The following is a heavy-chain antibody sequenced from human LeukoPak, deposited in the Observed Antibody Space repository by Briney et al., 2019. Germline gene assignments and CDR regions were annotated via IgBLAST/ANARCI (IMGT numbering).Heavy chain of an antibody. D-gene: IGHD3-9*01. CDR1: GGSISSYY. J-gene: IGHJ5*02. CDR3: ARDFTGRYFDWRHLPNWFDP. Sequence: SETLSLTCTVSGGSISSYYWSWIRQPAGKGLEWIGRIYTSGSTNYNPSLKSRVTMSVDTSKNQFSLKLSSVTAADTAVYYCARDFTGRYFDWRHLPNWFDPWGQGTLVTVSS. CDR2: IYTSGST. V-gene: IGHV4-4*07.